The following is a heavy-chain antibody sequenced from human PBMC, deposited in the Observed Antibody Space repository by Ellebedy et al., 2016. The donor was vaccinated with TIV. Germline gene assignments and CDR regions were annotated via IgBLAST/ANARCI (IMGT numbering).Heavy chain of an antibody. D-gene: IGHD3-16*01. CDR3: TRDRASYAXXY. CDR1: GYTXXXYG. J-gene: IGHJ4*02. V-gene: IGHV1-18*04. CDR2: INTYNGKT. Sequence: AASVKVSCKASGYTXXXYGLXXVRPXXGQGLXWMGWINTYNGKTKFAQKVQGRVTMTTDTSTSTAYMELRSLRSDDTAVYYCTRDRASYAXXYWGRGTMVTVSS.